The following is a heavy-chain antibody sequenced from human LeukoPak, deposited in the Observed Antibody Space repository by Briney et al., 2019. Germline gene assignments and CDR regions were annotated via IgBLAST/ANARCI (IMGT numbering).Heavy chain of an antibody. CDR3: ARDRIYEWELLRSRYYYYGMDV. J-gene: IGHJ6*02. CDR1: GYTFTSYG. Sequence: GASVKVSCKASGYTFTSYGISWVRQAPGQGLEWMGWISAYNGNTNYAQKLQGRVTMTTDTSTSTAYMELRSLRSDDTAVYYCARDRIYEWELLRSRYYYYGMDVWGQGTTVAVSS. D-gene: IGHD1-26*01. CDR2: ISAYNGNT. V-gene: IGHV1-18*01.